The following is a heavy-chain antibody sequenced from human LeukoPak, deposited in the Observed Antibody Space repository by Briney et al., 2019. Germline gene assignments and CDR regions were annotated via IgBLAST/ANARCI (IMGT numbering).Heavy chain of an antibody. CDR2: IIPIFGTA. J-gene: IGHJ5*02. CDR1: GGTFSSYA. V-gene: IGHV1-69*06. CDR3: ARVWVRRWDFDP. D-gene: IGHD4-23*01. Sequence: ASVKVSCKASGGTFSSYAIGWVRQAPGQGLEWMGGIIPIFGTANYAQKFQGRVTITADKSTSTAYMELSSLRSEDTAVYYCARVWVRRWDFDPWGQGTLVTVFS.